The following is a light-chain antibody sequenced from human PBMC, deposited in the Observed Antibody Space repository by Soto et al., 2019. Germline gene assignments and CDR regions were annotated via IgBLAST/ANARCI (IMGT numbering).Light chain of an antibody. Sequence: QSVLMQPPSVSAAPGQKVTISCSGSSSNIVKNYVYWYQQLPGTAPKLLIFDNDKRPSGIPDRFSGSKSGTSATLGITGLQTGDEADYYCGTWDISLSVVFGGGTKLTVL. J-gene: IGLJ2*01. CDR1: SSNIVKNY. V-gene: IGLV1-51*01. CDR2: DND. CDR3: GTWDISLSVV.